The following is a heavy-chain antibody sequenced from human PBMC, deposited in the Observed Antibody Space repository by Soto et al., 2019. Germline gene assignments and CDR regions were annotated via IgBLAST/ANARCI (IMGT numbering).Heavy chain of an antibody. CDR2: IYYSGST. D-gene: IGHD5-12*01. CDR3: ARGDGYINFDY. V-gene: IGHV4-59*01. J-gene: IGHJ4*02. CDR1: GCSISSYY. Sequence: SETLSLTCPFSGCSISSYYWSWIRQPPGKGLEWIGYIYYSGSTNYNPSLKSRVTISVDTSKNQFSLKLSSVTAADTAVYYCARGDGYINFDYWGQGTLVTVSS.